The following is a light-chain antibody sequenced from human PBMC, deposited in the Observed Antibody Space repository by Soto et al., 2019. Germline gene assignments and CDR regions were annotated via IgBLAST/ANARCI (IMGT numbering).Light chain of an antibody. J-gene: IGKJ1*01. CDR3: QQYSDYSRS. Sequence: DIQMTQSPSTLSASIGDRITISCRASQNIDSWLAWYQQRPGKAPKLLIYSASNLESGVPSRFSGSGSGTDFTLTITSLQPVDFATYYCQQYSDYSRSFGQGTQVEVK. CDR2: SAS. CDR1: QNIDSW. V-gene: IGKV1-5*03.